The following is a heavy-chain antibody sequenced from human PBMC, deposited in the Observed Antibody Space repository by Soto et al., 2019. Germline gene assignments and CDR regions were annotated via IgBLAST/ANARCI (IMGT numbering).Heavy chain of an antibody. V-gene: IGHV1-69*12. D-gene: IGHD3-3*01. CDR1: GGTFSSYA. CDR2: IIPIFGTA. Sequence: QVQRVQSGAEVKKPGASVKVSCKASGGTFSSYAISWVRQAPGQGVEWMGGIIPIFGTANYAQKFQGRVTITADESTSTAYMELSSLRSEDTAVYYCARVRVRFLEWLGSEGWGQGTLVTVSS. J-gene: IGHJ4*02. CDR3: ARVRVRFLEWLGSEG.